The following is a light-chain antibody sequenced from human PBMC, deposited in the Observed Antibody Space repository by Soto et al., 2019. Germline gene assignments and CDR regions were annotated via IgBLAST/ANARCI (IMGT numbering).Light chain of an antibody. CDR3: QKYNRAPPT. CDR2: AAS. V-gene: IGKV1-27*01. CDR1: QGISNY. J-gene: IGKJ3*01. Sequence: DIQLTQSPSSLSASVGDRVTITCRASQGISNYLAWYQQTPGKVPKLLIHAASTLQSGVPSRFSGSGSETEFTLTISSLQPEDVATYYCQKYNRAPPTFGPGPKVHIK.